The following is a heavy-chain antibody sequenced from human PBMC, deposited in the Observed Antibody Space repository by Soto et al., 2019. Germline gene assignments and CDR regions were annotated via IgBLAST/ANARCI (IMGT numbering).Heavy chain of an antibody. CDR1: EFIFINYA. V-gene: IGHV3-23*01. CDR3: AKNPGYYYDSTGYHFDY. J-gene: IGHJ4*02. Sequence: GGALRLSCAASEFIFINYAMSWVRQAPWKGLEWVSAISYGGGTTYYADSVKGRFTISRDNSKNTLYLQMNSLRAEDTAVYYCAKNPGYYYDSTGYHFDYWGQGTLVTVS. D-gene: IGHD3-22*01. CDR2: ISYGGGTT.